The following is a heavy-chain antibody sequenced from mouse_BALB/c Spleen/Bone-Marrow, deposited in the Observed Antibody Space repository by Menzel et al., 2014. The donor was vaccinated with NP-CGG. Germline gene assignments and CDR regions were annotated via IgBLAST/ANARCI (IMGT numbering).Heavy chain of an antibody. J-gene: IGHJ3*01. CDR1: GFTFSSYA. CDR2: ISSGGSYT. CDR3: ARHDYAY. Sequence: EVKLMESGGGLVKPGGSLKLSCAASGFTFSSYAMSWVRQTPEKRLEWVATISSGGSYTYYPDSVKGRFTISRDNAKXTLYLQMSSLRSEDTAMYYCARHDYAYWGQGTLVTVSA. V-gene: IGHV5-9-3*01. D-gene: IGHD2-4*01.